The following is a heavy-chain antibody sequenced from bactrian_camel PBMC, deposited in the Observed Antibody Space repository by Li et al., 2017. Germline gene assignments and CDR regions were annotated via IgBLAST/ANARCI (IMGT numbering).Heavy chain of an antibody. Sequence: VQLVESGGGSVQAGGSLRLSCAFDAYTPANVRMAWFRQAPGKEREGVASLASDGSSIYANSLKGRFTISKDNGENAVRLRMSDLSPRDTAVYFCAVDRPIRLVAPIITFRKIQNCGDTDDLYWGQGTQVTVS. CDR1: AYTPANVR. J-gene: IGHJ4*01. D-gene: IGHD7*01. CDR3: AVDRPIRLVAPIITFRKIQNCGDTDDLY. V-gene: IGHV3S53*01. CDR2: LASDGSS.